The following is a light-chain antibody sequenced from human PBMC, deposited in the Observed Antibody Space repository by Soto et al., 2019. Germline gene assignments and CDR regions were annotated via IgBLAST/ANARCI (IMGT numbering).Light chain of an antibody. J-gene: IGKJ1*01. Sequence: TQSPSFLSASVGDRVTITCRASQGISNYLAWYQQKPGQAPRLLIFDASTRATGIPARFSGSGSGTEFTLTISSLQSEDFAVYYCQQANDWPPTFGQGTRV. V-gene: IGKV3-15*01. CDR1: QGISNY. CDR2: DAS. CDR3: QQANDWPPT.